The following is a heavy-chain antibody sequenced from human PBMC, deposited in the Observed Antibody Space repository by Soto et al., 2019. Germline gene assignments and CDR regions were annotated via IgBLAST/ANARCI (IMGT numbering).Heavy chain of an antibody. CDR1: GGSFSGYY. V-gene: IGHV4-34*01. CDR2: INHSGST. D-gene: IGHD6-19*01. Sequence: PSETLSLTCAVYGGSFSGYYWSWIRQPPGKGLEWIGEINHSGSTNYNPSLKSRVTISVDTSKNQFSLKLSSVAAADTAVYYCARGRSSGWYPYYYYGMDVWGQGTTVTVSS. J-gene: IGHJ6*02. CDR3: ARGRSSGWYPYYYYGMDV.